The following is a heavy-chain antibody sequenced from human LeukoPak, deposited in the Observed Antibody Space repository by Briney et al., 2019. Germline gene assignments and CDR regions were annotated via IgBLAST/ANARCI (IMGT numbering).Heavy chain of an antibody. V-gene: IGHV3-30-3*01. CDR3: ARGSGYYDSSGYSSNLDY. CDR1: GFTFSGSA. J-gene: IGHJ4*02. D-gene: IGHD3-22*01. CDR2: ISYDGSNK. Sequence: PGGSLRLSCAASGFTFSGSAMHWVRQAPGKGLERVAVISYDGSNKYYADSVKGRFTISRDSSKNTLSLQMNSLRAEDTAVYYCARGSGYYDSSGYSSNLDYWGQGTLVTVSS.